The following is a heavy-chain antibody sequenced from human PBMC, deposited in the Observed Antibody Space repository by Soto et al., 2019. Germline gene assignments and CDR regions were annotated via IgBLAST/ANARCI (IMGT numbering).Heavy chain of an antibody. CDR1: GYTFTSYG. J-gene: IGHJ3*02. CDR3: ARVRYCSGGSCYSAAFDI. V-gene: IGHV1-18*03. CDR2: ISAYNGNT. Sequence: GASVKVSCKASGYTFTSYGISWVRQAPGQGLEWMGWISAYNGNTNYAQKLQGRVTMTTDTSTSTAYMELRSLRSDDMAVYYCARVRYCSGGSCYSAAFDIWGQGTMVTVSS. D-gene: IGHD2-15*01.